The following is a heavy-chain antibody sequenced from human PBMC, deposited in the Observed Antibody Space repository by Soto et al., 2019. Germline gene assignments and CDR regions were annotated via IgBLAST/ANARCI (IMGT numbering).Heavy chain of an antibody. CDR1: GGTFSSQT. Sequence: QVQLVQSGAEVKEPGSSVKVSCKVSGGTFSSQTINWVRQVPGQGLEWMGSVIPIIGEGKYAQSFLGRVTITADRSTSTADMELSSLISKDTAVYYWARPAVNDLDADSSAFDIWGQGTMVTVSS. CDR3: ARPAVNDLDADSSAFDI. V-gene: IGHV1-69*02. CDR2: VIPIIGEG. J-gene: IGHJ3*02. D-gene: IGHD1-1*01.